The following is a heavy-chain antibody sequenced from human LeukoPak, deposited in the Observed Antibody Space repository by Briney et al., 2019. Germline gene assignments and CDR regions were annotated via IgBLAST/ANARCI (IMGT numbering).Heavy chain of an antibody. CDR2: IYYSGST. CDR1: GGSISSSSYY. J-gene: IGHJ6*02. V-gene: IGHV4-39*07. Sequence: PSETLSLTCSVSGGSISSSSYYWGWIRQPPGKGLEWIGSIYYSGSTYYNPSLKSRVTISVDTSKNQFSLKLSSVTAADTAVYYCARGIAAAGIYYYYYGMDVWGQGTTVTVSS. D-gene: IGHD6-13*01. CDR3: ARGIAAAGIYYYYYGMDV.